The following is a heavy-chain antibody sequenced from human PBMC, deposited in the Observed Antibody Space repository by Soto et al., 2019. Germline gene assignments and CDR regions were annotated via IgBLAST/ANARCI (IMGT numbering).Heavy chain of an antibody. D-gene: IGHD3-10*01. CDR2: ISYDGSNK. J-gene: IGHJ4*02. CDR3: TRFTHPSGYFDY. Sequence: QVQLVESGGGVVQPGRSLRLSCAASGFTFSSYAMHWVRQAPGKGLEWVAVISYDGSNKYYADSVKGRFTISRDNSKNTLYLQMNGRRAEDTAVYYCTRFTHPSGYFDYWGQGSLVTVSS. V-gene: IGHV3-30-3*01. CDR1: GFTFSSYA.